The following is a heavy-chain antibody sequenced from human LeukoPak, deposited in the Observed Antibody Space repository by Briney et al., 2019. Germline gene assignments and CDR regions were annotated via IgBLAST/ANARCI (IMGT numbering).Heavy chain of an antibody. J-gene: IGHJ4*02. CDR3: ARVRGSGPYYFDY. CDR2: IIPIFGTA. CDR1: GYTFTSSY. V-gene: IGHV1-69*13. D-gene: IGHD3-10*01. Sequence: ASVKVSCKASGYTFTSSYMHWVRQAPGQGLEWMGGIIPIFGTANYAQKFRGRVTITADESTSTAYMELSSLRSEDTAVYYCARVRGSGPYYFDYWGQGTLVTVSS.